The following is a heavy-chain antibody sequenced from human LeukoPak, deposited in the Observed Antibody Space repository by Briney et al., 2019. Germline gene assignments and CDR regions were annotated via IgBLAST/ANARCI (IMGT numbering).Heavy chain of an antibody. J-gene: IGHJ4*02. CDR2: ISGSGGRT. V-gene: IGHV3-23*01. CDR3: AKEDDYGDY. Sequence: QTGGSLRLSCAASGFTFSSYAMSWVRQAPGKGLEWVSSISGSGGRTYYADSVKGRFTISRDNSKNTLYLQMKSLRAEDTAVYHCAKEDDYGDYWGQGTLVTASS. CDR1: GFTFSSYA.